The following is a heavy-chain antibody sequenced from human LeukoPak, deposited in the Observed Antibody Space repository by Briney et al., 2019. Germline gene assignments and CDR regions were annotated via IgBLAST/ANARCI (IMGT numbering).Heavy chain of an antibody. D-gene: IGHD5-12*01. CDR2: MNPNSGNT. CDR3: ARGDIVATTIGY. V-gene: IGHV1-8*02. Sequence: ASVKVSCKASGYTFTSYGINWVRQATGQGLEWMGWMNPNSGNTGYAQKFQGRVTMTRNTSISTAYMELSSLRSEDTAVYYCARGDIVATTIGYWGQGTLVTVSS. CDR1: GYTFTSYG. J-gene: IGHJ4*02.